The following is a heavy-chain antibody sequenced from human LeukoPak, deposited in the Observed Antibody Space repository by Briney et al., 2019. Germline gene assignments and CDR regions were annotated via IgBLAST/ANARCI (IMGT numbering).Heavy chain of an antibody. D-gene: IGHD5-24*01. CDR3: ARGVRWLQRLWDY. J-gene: IGHJ4*02. V-gene: IGHV4-39*07. CDR1: GGSISSGDYY. CDR2: INHSGST. Sequence: PSETLSLTCTVSGGSISSGDYYWSWIRQPPGKGLEWIGEINHSGSTNYNPSLKSRVTISVDTSKNQFSLKLSSVTAADTAVYYCARGVRWLQRLWDYWGQGTLVTVSS.